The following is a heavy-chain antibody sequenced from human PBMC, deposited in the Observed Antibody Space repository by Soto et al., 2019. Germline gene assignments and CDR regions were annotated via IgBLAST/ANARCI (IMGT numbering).Heavy chain of an antibody. V-gene: IGHV1-69*01. CDR2: IIPIFGTA. J-gene: IGHJ4*02. CDR1: GGTFSSYA. Sequence: QVQLVQSGAEVKKPGSSVKVSCKASGGTFSSYAISWVRQAPGQGLEWMGGIIPIFGTANYAQKFQGRVTITADESTSTAYLGLSSLRSEDTAVYYCARGGIAARPSQFDYWGQGTLVTVSS. CDR3: ARGGIAARPSQFDY. D-gene: IGHD6-6*01.